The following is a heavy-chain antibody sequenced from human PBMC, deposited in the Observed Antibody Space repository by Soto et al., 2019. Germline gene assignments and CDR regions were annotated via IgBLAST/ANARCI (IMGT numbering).Heavy chain of an antibody. CDR1: GYTFTSYG. V-gene: IGHV1-18*01. CDR3: ARGRYGDY. Sequence: QVHLVQSGAEVKKPGASVKVSCKDSGYTFTSYGFTWVRQAPGQGLEWMGWISAHNGNKDYAQRLQGRVTVTRDTSTSTAYMELRSLRSDDTAVYYCARGRYGDYWGQGALVTVSS. D-gene: IGHD1-1*01. J-gene: IGHJ4*02. CDR2: ISAHNGNK.